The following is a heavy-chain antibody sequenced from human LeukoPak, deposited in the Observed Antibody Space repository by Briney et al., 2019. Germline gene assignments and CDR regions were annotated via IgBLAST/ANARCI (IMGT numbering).Heavy chain of an antibody. CDR2: IRYDGSNK. D-gene: IGHD2-2*01. CDR3: ARFAPRYCSSTSCYRGGSLDY. Sequence: GGSLRLSCAASGFTFSSYGMHWVRQAPGKGLEWVAFIRYDGSNKYYADSVKGRFTISRDNAKNSLYLQMNSLRAEDTAVYYCARFAPRYCSSTSCYRGGSLDYWGQGTLVTVSS. V-gene: IGHV3-30*02. CDR1: GFTFSSYG. J-gene: IGHJ4*02.